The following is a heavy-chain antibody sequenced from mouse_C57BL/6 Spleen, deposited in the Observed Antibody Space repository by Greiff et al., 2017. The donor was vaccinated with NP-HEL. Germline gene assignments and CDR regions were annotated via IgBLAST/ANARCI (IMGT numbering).Heavy chain of an antibody. CDR1: GYAFSSSW. CDR3: ARDGNYVLYYFDY. D-gene: IGHD2-1*01. Sequence: QVQLQQSGPELVKPGASVKISCKASGYAFSSSWMNWVKQRPGRGLEWIGRIYPGDGDTNYNGKFKGKATLTADKSSSTAYMQLSSLTSEDSAVYFCARDGNYVLYYFDYWGQGTTLTVSS. J-gene: IGHJ2*01. CDR2: IYPGDGDT. V-gene: IGHV1-82*01.